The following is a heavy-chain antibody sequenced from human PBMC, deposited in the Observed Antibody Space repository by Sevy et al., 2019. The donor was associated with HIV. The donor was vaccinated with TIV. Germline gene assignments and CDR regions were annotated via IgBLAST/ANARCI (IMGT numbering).Heavy chain of an antibody. V-gene: IGHV3-21*01. Sequence: GGSLRLSCAASGFTFSSYWMHWVRQAPGKGLEWVSSITSSSNYIYYADSVKGRFTISRDNAKDSVYLQMNSLRAEDTAVYYCARPYGSGSWEAFDVWGQGTMVTVSS. CDR3: ARPYGSGSWEAFDV. CDR2: ITSSSNYI. D-gene: IGHD3-10*01. CDR1: GFTFSSYW. J-gene: IGHJ3*01.